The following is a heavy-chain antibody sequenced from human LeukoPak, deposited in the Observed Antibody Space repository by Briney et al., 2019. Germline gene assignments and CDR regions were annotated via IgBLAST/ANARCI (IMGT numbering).Heavy chain of an antibody. J-gene: IGHJ5*01. Sequence: GGSLRLSCAASGFTFSSYSMNWVRQAPGKGLEWVGRIKSKTGGGTTHYAAPVKGRFSISRDDSKNTVYLQMNSLKTEDTAVYYCTRVGTTWFHSWGQGTLVTVSS. CDR1: GFTFSSYS. D-gene: IGHD1-26*01. CDR3: TRVGTTWFHS. CDR2: IKSKTGGGTT. V-gene: IGHV3-15*01.